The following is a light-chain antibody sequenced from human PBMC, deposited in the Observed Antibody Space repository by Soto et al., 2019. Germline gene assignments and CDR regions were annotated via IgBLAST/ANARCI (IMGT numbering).Light chain of an antibody. CDR3: QHGYSPPPT. CDR1: QSISSY. CDR2: AAS. V-gene: IGKV1-39*01. J-gene: IGKJ1*01. Sequence: DIQMTQSPSSLSASVGDRVTITCRASQSISSYLNWYQQKPGKAPKLLIYAASSLQSGVPSRFSGSGSGTDFTLTISRLQPEDFATYYCQHGYSPPPTVGQGTKVEIK.